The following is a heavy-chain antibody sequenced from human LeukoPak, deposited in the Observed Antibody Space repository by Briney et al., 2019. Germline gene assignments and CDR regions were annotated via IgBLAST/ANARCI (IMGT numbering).Heavy chain of an antibody. V-gene: IGHV3-7*01. CDR3: ARGGTYDI. Sequence: QPGGSLRLSCVASGYTFSMYWMTWFRQAPGKGLEWVANIKQDGSQKNYVDSVKGRFSISRDNAKKSLYLQMNSLRDEDMAVYYCARGGTYDIWGPGTRVTVSS. CDR2: IKQDGSQK. J-gene: IGHJ3*02. CDR1: GYTFSMYW.